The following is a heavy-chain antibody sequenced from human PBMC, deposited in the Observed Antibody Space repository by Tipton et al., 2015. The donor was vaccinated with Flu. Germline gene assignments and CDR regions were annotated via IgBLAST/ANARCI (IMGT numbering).Heavy chain of an antibody. V-gene: IGHV3-11*01. D-gene: IGHD5-24*01. Sequence: CAASGFTFSDYYMSWIRQAPGKGLEWVSYISSSGSTIYYADSVKGRFTISRDNAKNSLYLQMNSLRAEDTVVYYCARDRGDGYNFGAFDIWGQRTMVSVSS. J-gene: IGHJ3*02. CDR1: GFTFSDYY. CDR2: ISSSGSTI. CDR3: ARDRGDGYNFGAFDI.